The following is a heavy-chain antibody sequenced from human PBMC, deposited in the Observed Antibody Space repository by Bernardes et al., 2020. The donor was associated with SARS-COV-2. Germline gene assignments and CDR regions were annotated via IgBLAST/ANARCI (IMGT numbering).Heavy chain of an antibody. CDR2: IYSGGST. CDR1: GFTVSSNY. V-gene: IGHV3-66*02. D-gene: IGHD3-22*01. CDR3: ARDYSGSGSYIERFDP. J-gene: IGHJ5*02. Sequence: GGSLRLSCAASGFTVSSNYMSWVRQAPGKGLEWVSLIYSGGSTSYADSVKGRFTISRDNSKNTLYLQMNSLKTEDTAVYYCARDYSGSGSYIERFDPWGQGTLVTGSS.